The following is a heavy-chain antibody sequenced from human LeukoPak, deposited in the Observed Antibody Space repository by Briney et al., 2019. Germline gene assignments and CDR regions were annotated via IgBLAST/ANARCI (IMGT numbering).Heavy chain of an antibody. CDR2: ISGSGGST. V-gene: IGHV3-23*01. J-gene: IGHJ3*02. D-gene: IGHD3-22*01. CDR3: AKDRYYDSSGYYLLVDAFDI. CDR1: GFTFSSYA. Sequence: GGSLRLSCAASGFTFSSYAMGWVRQAPGKGLEWVSPISGSGGSTYYADSVKGRFTISRDNSKNTLYLQMNSLRAEDTAVYYCAKDRYYDSSGYYLLVDAFDIWGQGTMVTVSS.